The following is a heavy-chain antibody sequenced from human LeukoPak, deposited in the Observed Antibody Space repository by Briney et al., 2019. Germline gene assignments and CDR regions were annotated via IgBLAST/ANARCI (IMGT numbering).Heavy chain of an antibody. J-gene: IGHJ6*03. CDR1: GGSISSSTYY. V-gene: IGHV4-39*01. D-gene: IGHD1-26*01. CDR2: ISYTGST. Sequence: SEALSLTCAVSGGSISSSTYYWGWIRQPPGEGLEYVGSISYTGSTYYNPSLKSRVTISVDTSKNQFSLRLSSVTAADTAVYYCARRTYSGSYPYYYYYMDVWGKGTTVTVSS. CDR3: ARRTYSGSYPYYYYYMDV.